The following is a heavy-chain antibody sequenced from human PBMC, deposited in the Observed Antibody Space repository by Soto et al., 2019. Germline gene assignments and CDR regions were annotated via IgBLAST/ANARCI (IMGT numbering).Heavy chain of an antibody. CDR2: ISAYNGNT. CDR3: ARTLYYDSSGYYFDY. Sequence: QVQLVQSGAEVKKPGASVKVSCKASGYTFTSYGISWVRQAPGQGLEWMGWISAYNGNTNYAQKLQGSVTMTTDTSTSTAYMELRSLRSDDTAVYYCARTLYYDSSGYYFDYWGQGTLVTVSS. CDR1: GYTFTSYG. J-gene: IGHJ4*02. V-gene: IGHV1-18*01. D-gene: IGHD3-22*01.